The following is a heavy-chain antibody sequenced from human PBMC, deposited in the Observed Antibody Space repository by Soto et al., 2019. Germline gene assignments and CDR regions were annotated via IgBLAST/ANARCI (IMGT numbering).Heavy chain of an antibody. CDR3: ASGIVDTAMVPFDY. V-gene: IGHV1-69*01. J-gene: IGHJ4*02. CDR1: GGTFSSYA. CDR2: IIPIFGTA. Sequence: GGSLRLSCAASGGTFSSYAISWVRQAPGQGLEWMGGIIPIFGTANYAQKFQGRVTITADESTSTAYMELSSLRSEDTAVYYCASGIVDTAMVPFDYWGQGTLVTVSS. D-gene: IGHD5-18*01.